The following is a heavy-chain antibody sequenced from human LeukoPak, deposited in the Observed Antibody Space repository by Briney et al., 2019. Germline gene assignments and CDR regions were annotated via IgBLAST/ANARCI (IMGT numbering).Heavy chain of an antibody. CDR2: ISGSGGST. CDR1: GFTFSSYA. CDR3: AKWHYYDSSGYSGSALDY. D-gene: IGHD3-22*01. Sequence: PGGSLRLSCAASGFTFSSYAMSWVRQAPGKGLEWVSAISGSGGSTYYADSVKGRFTISRDNSKNTLYLQMNSLRAEDTAVYYCAKWHYYDSSGYSGSALDYWGQGTLVTVSS. V-gene: IGHV3-23*01. J-gene: IGHJ4*02.